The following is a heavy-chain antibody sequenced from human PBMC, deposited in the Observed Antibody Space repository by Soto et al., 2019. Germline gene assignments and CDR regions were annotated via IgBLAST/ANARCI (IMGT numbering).Heavy chain of an antibody. J-gene: IGHJ6*03. Sequence: ASVKVSCKASGYTFTSYGISWVRQAPGQRLEWMGWINAGNGNTKYSQKFQGRVTITRDTSASTAYMELSSLRSEDTAVYYCARDSESIPWSYYYYYMDVWGKGTTVTVSS. CDR2: INAGNGNT. V-gene: IGHV1-3*01. CDR1: GYTFTSYG. CDR3: ARDSESIPWSYYYYYMDV. D-gene: IGHD1-1*01.